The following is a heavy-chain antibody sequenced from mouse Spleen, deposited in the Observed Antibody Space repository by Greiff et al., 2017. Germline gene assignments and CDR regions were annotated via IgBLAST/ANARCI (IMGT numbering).Heavy chain of an antibody. V-gene: IGHV5-2*01. CDR1: EYEFPSHD. CDR2: INSDGGST. Sequence: EVHLVESGGGLVQPGESLKLSCESNEYEFPSHDMSWVRKTPEKRLELVAAINSDGGSTYYPDTMERRFIISRDNTKKTLYLQMSSLRSEDTALYYCARAFTTAKEGWYFDVWGAGTTVTVSS. CDR3: ARAFTTAKEGWYFDV. J-gene: IGHJ1*01. D-gene: IGHD1-2*01.